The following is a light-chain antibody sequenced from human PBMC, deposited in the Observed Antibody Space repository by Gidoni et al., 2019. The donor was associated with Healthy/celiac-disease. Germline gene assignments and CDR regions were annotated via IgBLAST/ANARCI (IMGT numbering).Light chain of an antibody. CDR3: QQYNSYSMYT. J-gene: IGKJ2*01. CDR2: KSS. Sequence: DIQMTQSPSTLSASVGDRVTLTCRASQSISSWLAWYQQKPGKAPKVLIYKSSSLESGVPSRCSSSGSGREFTLTIRSLLPDDFATYYCQQYNSYSMYTFGQGTKLEIK. V-gene: IGKV1-5*03. CDR1: QSISSW.